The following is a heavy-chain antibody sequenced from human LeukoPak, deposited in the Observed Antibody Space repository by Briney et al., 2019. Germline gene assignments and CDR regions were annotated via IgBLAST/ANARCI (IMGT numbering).Heavy chain of an antibody. CDR2: IYTSGST. J-gene: IGHJ4*02. CDR1: GGSISSYY. Sequence: PSETLSLTCTVSGGSISSYYWSWIRQPAGKGQEWIGRIYTSGSTNYNPSLKSRVTMSVDTSKNQFSLKLSSVTAADTAVYYCARSSSSSTARGDYFDYWGQGTLVTVSS. CDR3: ARSSSSSTARGDYFDY. D-gene: IGHD4-17*01. V-gene: IGHV4-4*07.